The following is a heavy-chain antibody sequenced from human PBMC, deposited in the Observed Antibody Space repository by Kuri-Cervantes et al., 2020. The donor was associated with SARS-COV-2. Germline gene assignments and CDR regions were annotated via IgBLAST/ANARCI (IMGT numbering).Heavy chain of an antibody. CDR1: GYSFTSYW. J-gene: IGHJ6*04. V-gene: IGHV5-51*01. CDR2: IYPGDSDT. D-gene: IGHD2-8*01. Sequence: GGSLRLSCKGSGYSFTSYWIGWVRQMPGKGLEWMGIIYPGDSDTRYSPSFQGQVTISADKSISTAYLQWSSLKASDAAMYYCARLVWYFDEMDVWGKGTTVTGSS. CDR3: ARLVWYFDEMDV.